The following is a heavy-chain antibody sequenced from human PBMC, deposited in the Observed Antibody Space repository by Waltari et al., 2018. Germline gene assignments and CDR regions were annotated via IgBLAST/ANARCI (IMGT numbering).Heavy chain of an antibody. J-gene: IGHJ4*02. CDR3: ARERRGYYAEY. Sequence: QVQLAESEGGVVQPGGSLRLSCAASGFTFSDYAMHWVRQAPGKGLEGVTLITYDGSNKYYADSVKGRFTSSREDSKNTLHLQMNSRRDEDTAIYYCARERRGYYAEYWGQGTLVTVSS. CDR1: GFTFSDYA. CDR2: ITYDGSNK. V-gene: IGHV3-30*02.